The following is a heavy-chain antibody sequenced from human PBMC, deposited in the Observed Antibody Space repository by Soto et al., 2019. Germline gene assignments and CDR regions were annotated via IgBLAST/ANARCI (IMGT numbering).Heavy chain of an antibody. CDR3: ARGLAPGYYYYYGMDV. Sequence: QVQLVESGGGVVQPGRSLRLSCAASGFTFSSYGMHWVRQAPGKGLEWVAVIWYDGSNKYYADSVKGRFTISRDNSKNTLDLQMNSLRAEDTAVYYCARGLAPGYYYYYGMDVWGQGTTVTVSS. J-gene: IGHJ6*02. D-gene: IGHD3-16*01. CDR1: GFTFSSYG. V-gene: IGHV3-33*01. CDR2: IWYDGSNK.